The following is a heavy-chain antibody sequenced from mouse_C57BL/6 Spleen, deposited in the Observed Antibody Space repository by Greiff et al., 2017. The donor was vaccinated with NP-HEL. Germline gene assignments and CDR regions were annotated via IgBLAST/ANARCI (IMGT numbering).Heavy chain of an antibody. CDR3: ARDIYGGSYDYTIEY. D-gene: IGHD1-1*01. Sequence: EVKLMESGGGLVQPGGSLKLSCAASGFTFSDYYMYWVRQTPEKRLEWVAYLSNGGGSTYYPDTVKGRFTISRDNAKNTLYLQMSRLKSEDTAMYYSARDIYGGSYDYTIEYWGLGTSVTASS. J-gene: IGHJ4*01. V-gene: IGHV5-12*01. CDR2: LSNGGGST. CDR1: GFTFSDYY.